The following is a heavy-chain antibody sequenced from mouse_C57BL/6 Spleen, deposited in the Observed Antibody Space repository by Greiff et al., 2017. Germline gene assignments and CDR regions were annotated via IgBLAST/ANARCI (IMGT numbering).Heavy chain of an antibody. Sequence: EVQGVESGGGLVQPKGSLKLSCAASGFTFNTYAMHWVRQAPGKGLEWVARIRSKSSNYATYYADSVKDRFTISRDDSQSMLYLQMNNLKTEDTAMYYCVRDTVVAHYYAMDYWGQGTSVTVSS. CDR1: GFTFNTYA. D-gene: IGHD1-1*01. J-gene: IGHJ4*01. V-gene: IGHV10-3*01. CDR2: IRSKSSNYAT. CDR3: VRDTVVAHYYAMDY.